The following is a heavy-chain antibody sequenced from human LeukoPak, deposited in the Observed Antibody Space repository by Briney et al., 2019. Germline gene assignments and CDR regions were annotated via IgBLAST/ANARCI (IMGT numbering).Heavy chain of an antibody. CDR2: IGGSGGST. D-gene: IGHD4-17*01. CDR3: AKVDGDYYYYGMDV. J-gene: IGHJ6*02. V-gene: IGHV3-23*01. Sequence: PGGSLRLSCAASGFTFSSYAMGWVRQAPGKGLEWVSAIGGSGGSTYYAASVKGRFTISRDNSKNTLFLQTNSLRAEDTAIYYCAKVDGDYYYYGMDVWGQGTTVTVSS. CDR1: GFTFSSYA.